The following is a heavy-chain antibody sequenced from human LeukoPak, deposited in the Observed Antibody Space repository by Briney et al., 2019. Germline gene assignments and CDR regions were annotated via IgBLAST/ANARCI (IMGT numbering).Heavy chain of an antibody. CDR1: GFTFSSYS. CDR2: ITSTSSPI. D-gene: IGHD6-13*01. J-gene: IGHJ4*02. CDR3: ARDSSTWYY. Sequence: GGSLRLSCAASGFTFSSYSMNWVRQAPGKGLEWLSYITSTSSPIYYADPVKGRFTISRDNAKNSLYLQMNSLRAEDTAVYYCARDSSTWYYWGQGTLVTVSA. V-gene: IGHV3-48*01.